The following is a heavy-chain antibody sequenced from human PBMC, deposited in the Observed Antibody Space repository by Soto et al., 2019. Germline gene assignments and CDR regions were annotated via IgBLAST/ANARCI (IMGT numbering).Heavy chain of an antibody. D-gene: IGHD3-3*01. CDR3: ATENTRRGLTLFGVVIAALYY. J-gene: IGHJ4*02. CDR2: FDPEDGET. CDR1: GHTVTDLS. Sequence: QVQLVQSGAEVKKPGTSVKVSCKVSGHTVTDLSMHWVRLAPGGGLEWMGRFDPEDGETIYAEKFKGRLTMSEDTSTDTAYMELNSLPYEDTALYYCATENTRRGLTLFGVVIAALYYWGQGTLVTVSS. V-gene: IGHV1-24*01.